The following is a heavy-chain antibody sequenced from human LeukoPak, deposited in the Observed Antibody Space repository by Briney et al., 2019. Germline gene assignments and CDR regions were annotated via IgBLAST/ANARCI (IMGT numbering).Heavy chain of an antibody. V-gene: IGHV1-69*02. J-gene: IGHJ4*02. D-gene: IGHD5-24*01. Sequence: SVKVSSMASVGTFTIYTISWVRQAPGQGLEWMGRIIPILGIANYAQKFQGRVTITADTSTSTAYMDLISLRSEDAAVYYCALVPAGGEMATIFTDYWGQGTLVTVSP. CDR2: IIPILGIA. CDR3: ALVPAGGEMATIFTDY. CDR1: VGTFTIYT.